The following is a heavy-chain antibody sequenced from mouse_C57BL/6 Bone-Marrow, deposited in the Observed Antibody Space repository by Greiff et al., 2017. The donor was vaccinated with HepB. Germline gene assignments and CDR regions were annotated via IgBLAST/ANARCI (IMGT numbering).Heavy chain of an antibody. CDR1: GYTFTSYW. CDR3: ASVPVTTVVAPYFDV. V-gene: IGHV1-72*01. CDR2: IDPNSGGT. J-gene: IGHJ1*03. Sequence: QVQLQQPGAELVKPGASVKLSCKASGYTFTSYWMHWVKQRPGRGLEWIGRIDPNSGGTKYNEKFKSKATLTVDKPSSTAYMQLSSLTSEDSAVYYCASVPVTTVVAPYFDVWGTGTTVTVSS. D-gene: IGHD1-1*01.